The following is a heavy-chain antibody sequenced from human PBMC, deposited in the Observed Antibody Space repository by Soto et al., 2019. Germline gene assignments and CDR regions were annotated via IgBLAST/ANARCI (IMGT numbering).Heavy chain of an antibody. D-gene: IGHD2-2*01. CDR3: AKRGGIVVAGAFDI. V-gene: IGHV3-23*01. Sequence: EVRLLESGGDLVQPGGSLRLSCAASGFTFSNYAMSWVRQAPGKGLEWVSGISGSGGSTWYADSAKGRFTISRDNSKNTLYLQMNSLRAEDTAVYYCAKRGGIVVAGAFDIWGQGTMVTVSS. J-gene: IGHJ3*02. CDR1: GFTFSNYA. CDR2: ISGSGGST.